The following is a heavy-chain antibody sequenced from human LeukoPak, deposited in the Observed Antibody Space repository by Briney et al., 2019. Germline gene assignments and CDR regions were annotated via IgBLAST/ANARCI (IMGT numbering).Heavy chain of an antibody. CDR2: IKQDGSEK. CDR1: GFTFSSYW. J-gene: IGHJ4*02. Sequence: GGSLRLSCAASGFTFSSYWMSWVRQAPGKGLEWVANIKQDGSEKYYVDSVKGRFTISRDNAKNSLCLQMNSLRAEDTAVYYCAKDRARYCSGGSCNGGYYFDYWGQGTLVTVSS. V-gene: IGHV3-7*01. D-gene: IGHD2-15*01. CDR3: AKDRARYCSGGSCNGGYYFDY.